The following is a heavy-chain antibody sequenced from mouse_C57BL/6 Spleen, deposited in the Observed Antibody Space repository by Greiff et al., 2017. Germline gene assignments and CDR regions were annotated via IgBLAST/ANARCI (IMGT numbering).Heavy chain of an antibody. CDR3: ARSAYDGYPFDY. V-gene: IGHV1-61*01. CDR1: GYTFTSYW. D-gene: IGHD2-3*01. Sequence: QVQLKQPGAELVRPGSSVKLSCKASGYTFTSYWMDWVKQRPGQGLEWIGNIYPSDSETQYNQKFKDKATLTVDKSSSTAYMQLSRLTSEDSAVYYWARSAYDGYPFDYWGQGTTLTVSS. CDR2: IYPSDSET. J-gene: IGHJ2*01.